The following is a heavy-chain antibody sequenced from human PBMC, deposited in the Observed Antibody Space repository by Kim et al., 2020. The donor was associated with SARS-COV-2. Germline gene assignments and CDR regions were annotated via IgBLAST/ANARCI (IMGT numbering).Heavy chain of an antibody. Sequence: GGSLRLSCAASGFTFSSYAMHWVRQAPGKGLEWVAVISYDGSNKYYADSVKGRFTISRDNSKNTLYLQMNSLRAEDTAVYYCAREKSYLPTKSWELGSDYWGQGTLVTVSS. CDR1: GFTFSSYA. V-gene: IGHV3-30-3*01. D-gene: IGHD3-10*01. J-gene: IGHJ4*02. CDR3: AREKSYLPTKSWELGSDY. CDR2: ISYDGSNK.